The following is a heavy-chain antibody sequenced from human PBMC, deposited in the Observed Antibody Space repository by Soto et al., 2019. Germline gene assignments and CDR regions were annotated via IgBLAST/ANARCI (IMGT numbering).Heavy chain of an antibody. V-gene: IGHV3-23*01. Sequence: GWSLRLSCAASGFTFNRYAMNWVRQAAGKGLEWVSGISGSGATTYYADSVKGRFTISRDNSKNTLYLQMNSLGAGDAAVYYCAKDPEVVVTAPDYWGQGTLVTVSS. D-gene: IGHD2-21*02. CDR2: ISGSGATT. CDR3: AKDPEVVVTAPDY. J-gene: IGHJ4*02. CDR1: GFTFNRYA.